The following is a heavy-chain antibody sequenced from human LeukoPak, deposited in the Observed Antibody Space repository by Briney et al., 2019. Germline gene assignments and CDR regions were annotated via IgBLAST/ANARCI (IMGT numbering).Heavy chain of an antibody. D-gene: IGHD3-22*01. V-gene: IGHV4-34*01. Sequence: SETLSLTCAVYGGSFSGYYWSWIRQPPGKGLEWIGEINHSGSTNYNPPLKSRVTISVDTSKNQFSLKLSSVTAADTAVYYCARLKDYYYDSSGYYYWGQGTLVTVSS. CDR1: GGSFSGYY. J-gene: IGHJ4*02. CDR2: INHSGST. CDR3: ARLKDYYYDSSGYYY.